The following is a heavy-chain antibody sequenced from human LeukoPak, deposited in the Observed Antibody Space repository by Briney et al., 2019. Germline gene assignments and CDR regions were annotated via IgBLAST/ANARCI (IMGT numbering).Heavy chain of an antibody. V-gene: IGHV4-4*02. Sequence: SGTLSLTCAVSGGSISSSNWWSWVRQPPGRGLEWIGEIYHSGSTNYNPSLKSRVTISVDKSKNQFSLKLSSVTAADTAVYYCARKTYDSSGLIPHPGVFDIWGQGTMVTVSS. CDR1: GGSISSSNW. D-gene: IGHD3-22*01. J-gene: IGHJ3*02. CDR2: IYHSGST. CDR3: ARKTYDSSGLIPHPGVFDI.